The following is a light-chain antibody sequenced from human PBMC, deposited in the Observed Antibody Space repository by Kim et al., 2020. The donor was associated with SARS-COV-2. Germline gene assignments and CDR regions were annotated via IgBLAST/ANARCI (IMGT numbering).Light chain of an antibody. V-gene: IGKV1-16*01. Sequence: ASVGERVIITCRASQGIANNVAWFQQRPGKAPKSLVYAASSLESGVPSRFSGSGSGTDFILTISSLQPEDYATYYCQQYAGYPRTFGQGTKVDI. CDR3: QQYAGYPRT. J-gene: IGKJ1*01. CDR1: QGIANN. CDR2: AAS.